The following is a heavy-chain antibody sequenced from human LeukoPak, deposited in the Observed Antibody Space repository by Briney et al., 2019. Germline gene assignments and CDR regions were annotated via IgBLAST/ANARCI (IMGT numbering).Heavy chain of an antibody. CDR3: ARQRKGIAARPFYFDY. Sequence: SETLSLTCTVSGGSISSSSYYWGWIRQPPGKGLEWIGSIYYSGSTYYNPSLKSRVTISVDTSKNQFSLKLSSVTAADTAVYYCARQRKGIAARPFYFDYWGQGTLVTVSS. V-gene: IGHV4-39*01. D-gene: IGHD6-6*01. CDR2: IYYSGST. J-gene: IGHJ4*02. CDR1: GGSISSSSYY.